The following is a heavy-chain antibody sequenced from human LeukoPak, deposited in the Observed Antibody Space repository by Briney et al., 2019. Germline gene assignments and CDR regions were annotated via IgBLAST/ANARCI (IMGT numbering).Heavy chain of an antibody. V-gene: IGHV3-30*04. J-gene: IGHJ4*02. CDR1: GFAFSIYA. CDR2: IAPDGSYT. D-gene: IGHD3-3*01. Sequence: GGSLRLSCEGSGFAFSIYAIHWIRQSPDRGLAWAAVIAPDGSYTDYVHSLKDRFTISRDNSKNTVYLDVTSLTPEDAAVYYCAREGTYSDYWSGYFEYWGQGTRVIVSS. CDR3: AREGTYSDYWSGYFEY.